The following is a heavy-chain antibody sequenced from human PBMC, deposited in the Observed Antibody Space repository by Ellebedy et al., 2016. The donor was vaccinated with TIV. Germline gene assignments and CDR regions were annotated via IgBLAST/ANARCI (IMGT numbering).Heavy chain of an antibody. CDR1: GITFSSYA. Sequence: PGGSLRLSCAASGITFSSYAMHWVRQAPGKGLEWVAVISYDGSNKYYADSVKGRFTISRDNSKTTLYLQMNSLRAEDTAVYYCARGGSGWYPYFDYWGQGARVTVSS. D-gene: IGHD6-19*01. J-gene: IGHJ4*02. CDR3: ARGGSGWYPYFDY. V-gene: IGHV3-30*14. CDR2: ISYDGSNK.